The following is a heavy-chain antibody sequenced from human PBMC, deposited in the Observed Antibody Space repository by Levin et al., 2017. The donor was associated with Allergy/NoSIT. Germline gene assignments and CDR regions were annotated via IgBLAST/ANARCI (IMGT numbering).Heavy chain of an antibody. V-gene: IGHV3-21*06. CDR1: GFSFSSYT. J-gene: IGHJ4*02. CDR2: ISSSRSFI. D-gene: IGHD3-22*01. CDR3: AREPTKTYYYNSSGEFDF. Sequence: GESLKISCVASGFSFSSYTMNWVRQAPGKGLEWVSSISSSRSFIHYADSVAGRFTITRDNAQNSVYLQMSSLRAEDTAVYYCAREPTKTYYYNSSGEFDFWGQGTLVTVSS.